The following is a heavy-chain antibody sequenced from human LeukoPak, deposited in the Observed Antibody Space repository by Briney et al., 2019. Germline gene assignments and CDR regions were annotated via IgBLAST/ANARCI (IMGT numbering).Heavy chain of an antibody. J-gene: IGHJ6*02. CDR3: AGDSRRYDSSGSWYYYYYGMDV. Sequence: PSETLSLTCAVYGGSFSGYYWSWIRQPPGKGLGWIGYIYYSGSTNYNPSLKSRVTISVDTSKNQFSLKLSSVTAADTAVYYCAGDSRRYDSSGSWYYYYYGMDVWGQGTTVTVSS. V-gene: IGHV4-59*01. D-gene: IGHD3-22*01. CDR2: IYYSGST. CDR1: GGSFSGYY.